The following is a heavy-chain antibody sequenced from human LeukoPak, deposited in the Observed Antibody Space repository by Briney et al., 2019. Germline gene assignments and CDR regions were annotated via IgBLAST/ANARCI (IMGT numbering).Heavy chain of an antibody. CDR1: GFTFSTYA. Sequence: GGSLRLSCAASGFTFSTYAMSWVRQAPWERLQWVSGISDSGGNTYYADSVRGRFTISRDNSKNTLYLQMNSLKASDTAMYYCARLPGYSSGWVDYWGQGTLVTVSS. J-gene: IGHJ4*02. V-gene: IGHV3-23*01. CDR3: ARLPGYSSGWVDY. CDR2: ISDSGGNT. D-gene: IGHD6-19*01.